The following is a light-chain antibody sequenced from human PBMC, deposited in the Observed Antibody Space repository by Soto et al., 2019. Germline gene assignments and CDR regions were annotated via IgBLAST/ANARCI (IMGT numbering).Light chain of an antibody. Sequence: EIVLTQSPGTLSLSPGERATLSCRASQSVSSTYLAWYQQKPGQAPRLLIYGASSRATGIPDRFSGSGSGKXFILTXSRLXHEDFAVYXXXXXXSSPRXTFGGGTEVEIK. CDR3: XXXXSSPRXT. CDR1: QSVSSTY. V-gene: IGKV3-20*01. CDR2: GAS. J-gene: IGKJ4*01.